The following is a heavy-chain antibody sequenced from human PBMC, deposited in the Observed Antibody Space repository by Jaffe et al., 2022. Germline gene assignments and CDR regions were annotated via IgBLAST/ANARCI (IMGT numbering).Heavy chain of an antibody. J-gene: IGHJ3*02. D-gene: IGHD3-22*01. V-gene: IGHV5-51*03. CDR1: GYSFTSYW. CDR3: VSYSTDSSGYEAFDI. Sequence: EVQLVQSGAEVKKPGESLKISCKGSGYSFTSYWIGWVRQMPGKGLEWMGIIYPGDSDTRYSPSFQGQVTISADKSISTAYLQWSSLKASDTAMYYCVSYSTDSSGYEAFDIWGQGTMVTVSS. CDR2: IYPGDSDT.